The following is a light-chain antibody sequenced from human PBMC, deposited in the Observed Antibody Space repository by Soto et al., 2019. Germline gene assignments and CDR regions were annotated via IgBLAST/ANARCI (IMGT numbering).Light chain of an antibody. Sequence: QSALTQPPSVSGSPGQSVAISCTGTSSDVGSYNRVSWYQQPPGTAPKLMIFDVSNRPSGVPDRFSGSKSGNTASLTISGLQAEDEAYYYCSSYTTSSTDVFGTGTKLPVL. V-gene: IGLV2-18*02. CDR3: SSYTTSSTDV. CDR2: DVS. CDR1: SSDVGSYNR. J-gene: IGLJ1*01.